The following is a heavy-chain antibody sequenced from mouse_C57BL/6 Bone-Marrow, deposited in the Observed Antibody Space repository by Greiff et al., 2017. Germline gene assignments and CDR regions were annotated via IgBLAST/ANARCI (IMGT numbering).Heavy chain of an antibody. J-gene: IGHJ3*01. CDR3: ARAPLTGT. CDR2: ISDGGSYT. Sequence: EVKLVESGGGLVQPGGSLKLSCAASGFTFSSYAMSWVRQTPEKRLEWVATISDGGSYTYYPDNVKGRFTISRDNAKNNLYLQMSHLKSEDTAMYYCARAPLTGTWGKGTLVTVSA. D-gene: IGHD4-1*01. V-gene: IGHV5-4*03. CDR1: GFTFSSYA.